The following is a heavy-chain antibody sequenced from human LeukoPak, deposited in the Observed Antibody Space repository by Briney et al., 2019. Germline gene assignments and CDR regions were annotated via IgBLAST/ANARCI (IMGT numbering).Heavy chain of an antibody. Sequence: PGGSLRLSCAASGFTFSSYWMSWVRQAPGKGLKWVANIKQDGSEKYYVDSVKGRFTISRDNAKNSLYLQMNSLRAEDTAVYYCASKRDYSNYVWYFDLWGRGTLVTVSS. D-gene: IGHD4-11*01. CDR1: GFTFSSYW. V-gene: IGHV3-7*01. CDR3: ASKRDYSNYVWYFDL. CDR2: IKQDGSEK. J-gene: IGHJ2*01.